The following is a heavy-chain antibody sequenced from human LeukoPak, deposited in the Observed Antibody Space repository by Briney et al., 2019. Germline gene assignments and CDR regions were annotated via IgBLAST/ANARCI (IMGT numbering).Heavy chain of an antibody. D-gene: IGHD6-19*01. V-gene: IGHV4-30-2*01. CDR1: GGSISSGGYS. CDR2: IYHSGST. J-gene: IGHJ6*03. CDR3: ARCDSSGWSRYYYYYYMDV. Sequence: PSETLSLTCAVSGGSISSGGYSWSWIRQPPGKGLEWIGYIYHSGSTYYNPSLKSRDTISVDTSKNQFSLKLSSVTAADTAVYYCARCDSSGWSRYYYYYYMDVWGKGTTVTVSS.